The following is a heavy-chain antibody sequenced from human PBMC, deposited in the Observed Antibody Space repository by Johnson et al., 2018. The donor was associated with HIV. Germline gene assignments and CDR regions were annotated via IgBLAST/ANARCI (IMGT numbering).Heavy chain of an antibody. V-gene: IGHV3-7*03. CDR1: GFTVSSNE. J-gene: IGHJ3*02. CDR3: ARGGYCVDGSCRHGNAFDI. Sequence: VQLVESRGVLVQPGGSLRLSCAASGFTVSSNEMSWIRQAPGKGLEWVADIKCDGSEKYYVDSVKGRLTISRDNAKNSLYLQMNSLRAEDTALYFCARGGYCVDGSCRHGNAFDIWGQGTMVTVSS. CDR2: IKCDGSEK. D-gene: IGHD2-15*01.